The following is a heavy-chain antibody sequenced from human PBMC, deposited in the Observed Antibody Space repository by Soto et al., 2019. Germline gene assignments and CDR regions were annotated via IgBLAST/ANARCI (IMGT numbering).Heavy chain of an antibody. Sequence: QITLKESGPTLVKPTQTLTLTCTFSGFSLSTSGVGVGWIRQPPGKALEWLALIYWDDDKRYRPYLKSSLTITNDTSKHQEVLTMTHIDHVDIATYYCAHSIAPRLFDYWGHGPLVTVSS. CDR3: AHSIAPRLFDY. CDR1: GFSLSTSGVG. D-gene: IGHD6-6*01. J-gene: IGHJ4*01. CDR2: IYWDDDK. V-gene: IGHV2-5*02.